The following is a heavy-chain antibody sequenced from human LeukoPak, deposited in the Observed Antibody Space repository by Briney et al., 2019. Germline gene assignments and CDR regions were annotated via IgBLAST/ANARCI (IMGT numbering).Heavy chain of an antibody. Sequence: GGSLRLSCAASGFSFNSYAMTWVRQAPGKGLEWVSGISGSGGSTYYADSVKGRFTISRDNSKNTLYLQMNSLRAEDTAVYYCALGGGYYSAFGIWGQGTMVTVSS. J-gene: IGHJ3*02. CDR2: ISGSGGST. CDR3: ALGGGYYSAFGI. CDR1: GFSFNSYA. V-gene: IGHV3-23*01. D-gene: IGHD3-10*01.